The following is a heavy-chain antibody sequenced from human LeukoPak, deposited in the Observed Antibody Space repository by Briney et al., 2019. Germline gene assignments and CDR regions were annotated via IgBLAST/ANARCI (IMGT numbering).Heavy chain of an antibody. Sequence: QPGGSLRLSCAASGFSFSNYAMSWVRQAPGKGLEWVSVIYSGGSTYYADSVKGRFTISRDNSKNTLYLQMNSLRAEDTAVYYCARDRSGDSSGGLLNWGQGTLVTVSS. J-gene: IGHJ4*02. CDR2: IYSGGST. V-gene: IGHV3-66*01. D-gene: IGHD3-22*01. CDR3: ARDRSGDSSGGLLN. CDR1: GFSFSNYA.